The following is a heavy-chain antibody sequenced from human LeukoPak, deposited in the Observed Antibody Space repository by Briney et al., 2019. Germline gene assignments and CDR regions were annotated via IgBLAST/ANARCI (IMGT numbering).Heavy chain of an antibody. V-gene: IGHV3-30*09. CDR3: ARDFYDCSGWVWVITGGGRDG. D-gene: IGHD3-22*01. CDR1: VSIFSSYA. CDR2: ISYDGSKK. Sequence: GSLSPSCAAAVSIFSSYAICCGRQPPGKGLEWVAVISYDGSKKYSAVSEKVRFAIARDNYKNTLYLEMTGLGAEDRAGYCCARDFYDCSGWVWVITGGGRDGWGQGRTVTVSS. J-gene: IGHJ6*02.